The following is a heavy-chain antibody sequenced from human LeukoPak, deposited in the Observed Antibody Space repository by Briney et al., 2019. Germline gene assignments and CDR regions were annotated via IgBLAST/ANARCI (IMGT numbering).Heavy chain of an antibody. D-gene: IGHD1-26*01. CDR1: GSGFTTYS. J-gene: IGHJ4*02. V-gene: IGHV1-18*01. CDR2: ISAHKGAT. CDR3: ARVKARSGSYSLDY. Sequence: ASVKLSCNGSGSGFTTYSISWVRQAPGQGLEWMGWISAHKGATNYAQKFQGRVTMTTATSTSTAYLELRSLRSDDTAVYYCARVKARSGSYSLDYWGQGTLVTVSS.